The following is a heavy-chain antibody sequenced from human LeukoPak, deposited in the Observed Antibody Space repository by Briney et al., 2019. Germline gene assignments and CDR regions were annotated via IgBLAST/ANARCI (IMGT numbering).Heavy chain of an antibody. V-gene: IGHV3-53*01. J-gene: IGHJ4*02. D-gene: IGHD2-15*01. CDR1: GFTGSGNY. Sequence: GGSLRLSCAAPGFTGSGNYMSWVRQAPGKGLEWVSVLYSGGSKYYTDSVKGRFTISRDDSKNTLYLQMNSLRAEDTAVYYCAKVIGLVDPFDYWGQGTLVTVSS. CDR2: LYSGGSK. CDR3: AKVIGLVDPFDY.